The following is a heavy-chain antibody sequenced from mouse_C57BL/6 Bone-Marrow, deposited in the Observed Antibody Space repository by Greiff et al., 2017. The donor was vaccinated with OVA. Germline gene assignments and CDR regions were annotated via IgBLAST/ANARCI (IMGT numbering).Heavy chain of an antibody. J-gene: IGHJ1*03. CDR3: ARNYYYGSRPWYFDV. CDR2: IYWDDDK. CDR1: GFSLSTSGMG. D-gene: IGHD1-1*01. V-gene: IGHV8-12*01. Sequence: QVQLKESGPGILQSSQTLSLTCSFSGFSLSTSGMGVSWIRQPSGKGLEWLAHIYWDDDKRYNPSLKSRLTISKDTSRNQVFLKITSVDTADTATYYCARNYYYGSRPWYFDVWGTGTTVTVSS.